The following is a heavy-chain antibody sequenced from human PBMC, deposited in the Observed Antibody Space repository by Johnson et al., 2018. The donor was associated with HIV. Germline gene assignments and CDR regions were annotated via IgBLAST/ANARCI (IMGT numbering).Heavy chain of an antibody. D-gene: IGHD6-19*01. CDR3: AKVNRMEQWLAGGGAFDI. J-gene: IGHJ3*02. Sequence: QVQLVESGGGVVQPGGSLRLSCAASGFTFSSYGMHWVRQAPGKGLEWVALISYDGSNKYHADSVKGRFTISRDNSKNTLYLQMNSLRAEDTAVYYCAKVNRMEQWLAGGGAFDIWGQGTMVTVSS. CDR1: GFTFSSYG. CDR2: ISYDGSNK. V-gene: IGHV3-30*18.